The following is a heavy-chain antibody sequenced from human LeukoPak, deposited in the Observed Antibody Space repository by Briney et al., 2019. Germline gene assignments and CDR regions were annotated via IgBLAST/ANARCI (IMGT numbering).Heavy chain of an antibody. CDR3: ARGSSGSYYTLFDY. Sequence: LSLTCTVSGYSISSGYFWGWIRQPPGKGLEWVSSITSSSTYIYYADSMKGRFTISRDNAKNSLYLQMDSLRAEDTAVYYCARGSSGSYYTLFDYWGQGTLVTVSS. V-gene: IGHV3-21*01. J-gene: IGHJ4*02. D-gene: IGHD1-26*01. CDR1: GYSISSGY. CDR2: ITSSSTYI.